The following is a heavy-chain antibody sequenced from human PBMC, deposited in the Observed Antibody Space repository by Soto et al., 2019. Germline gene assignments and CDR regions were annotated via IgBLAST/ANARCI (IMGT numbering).Heavy chain of an antibody. CDR2: VSGDGGAK. J-gene: IGHJ4*02. D-gene: IGHD6-13*01. CDR3: ARLGSIAAAGTPDY. V-gene: IGHV3-11*01. CDR1: GFTFSDYY. Sequence: GGSLRLSCAASGFTFSDYYMSWMRQAPEKGLGWVSYVSGDGGAKSYADSVKGRFSISRDNAKNSLYLLMNSLRAEDTAVYYCARLGSIAAAGTPDYWGQGTLVTVSS.